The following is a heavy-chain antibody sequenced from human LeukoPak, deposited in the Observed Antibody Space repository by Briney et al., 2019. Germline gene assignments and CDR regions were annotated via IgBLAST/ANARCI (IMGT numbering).Heavy chain of an antibody. V-gene: IGHV1-18*01. D-gene: IGHD4-17*01. CDR2: ISAYNGNT. CDR3: ARAVVLITVTTAYNWFDP. J-gene: IGHJ5*02. CDR1: GYTFTSYG. Sequence: ASVKVSCKASGYTFTSYGISWVRQAPGQGLEWMGWISAYNGNTNYAQKLQGRVTMTTDTSTSTAYMELRSLRSDDTAVYYCARAVVLITVTTAYNWFDPWGQGTLVTVSS.